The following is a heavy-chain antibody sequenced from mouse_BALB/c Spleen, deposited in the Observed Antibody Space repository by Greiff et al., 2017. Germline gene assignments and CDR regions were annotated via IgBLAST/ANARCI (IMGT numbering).Heavy chain of an antibody. CDR3: ARDGKGWYFDV. D-gene: IGHD2-1*01. V-gene: IGHV1S41*01. CDR1: GYTFTSYW. Sequence: DLVKPGASVKLSCKASGYTFTSYWINWIKQRPGQGLEWIGRLAPGSGSTYYNEMFKGKATLTVDTSSSTAYIQLSSLSSEDSAVYVCARDGKGWYFDVWGAGTTVTVAS. CDR2: LAPGSGST. J-gene: IGHJ1*01.